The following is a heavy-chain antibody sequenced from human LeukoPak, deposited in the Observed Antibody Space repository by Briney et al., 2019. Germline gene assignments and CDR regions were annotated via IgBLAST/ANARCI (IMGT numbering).Heavy chain of an antibody. D-gene: IGHD3-10*01. J-gene: IGHJ4*02. Sequence: GGSLRLSCAASGFTFSSYAMSWVRQGPGKGLEWVSAISGSGGSAYYADFVKGRFTISRDNSKNTLYLQMNSLRAEDTAVYYCAKINGPGGYWGQGTLVTVSS. CDR2: ISGSGGSA. CDR1: GFTFSSYA. V-gene: IGHV3-23*01. CDR3: AKINGPGGY.